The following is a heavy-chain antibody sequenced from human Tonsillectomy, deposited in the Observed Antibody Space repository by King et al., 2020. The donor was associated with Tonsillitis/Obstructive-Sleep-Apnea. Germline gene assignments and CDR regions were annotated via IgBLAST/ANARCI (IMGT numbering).Heavy chain of an antibody. J-gene: IGHJ4*02. D-gene: IGHD3-3*01. V-gene: IGHV3-64D*06. Sequence: EVQLVQSGGGLVQPGGSLRLSCSASGFTFSSYAMHWVRQAPGKGLEYVSAISSNGGSTYYADSVKGRFTISRDNSKNTLYLQMSSLRAEDTAVYYCVKVIGGYYDFWSGSFDYWGQGTLVTVSS. CDR3: VKVIGGYYDFWSGSFDY. CDR2: ISSNGGST. CDR1: GFTFSSYA.